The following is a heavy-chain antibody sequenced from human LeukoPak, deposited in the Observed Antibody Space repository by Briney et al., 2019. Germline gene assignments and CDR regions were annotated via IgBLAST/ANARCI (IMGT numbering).Heavy chain of an antibody. CDR1: GFTVSSNY. CDR3: ARAGAGAGTFFFDY. D-gene: IGHD6-13*01. CDR2: IYSGGST. V-gene: IGHV3-53*01. J-gene: IGHJ4*02. Sequence: PGGSLRLSCAASGFTVSSNYMSWVRQAPGKGLEWVSVIYSGGSTYYADSVKGRFTISRDNSKNTLYLQMNSLRAEDTAVYYCARAGAGAGTFFFDYWGQGTLVTVSS.